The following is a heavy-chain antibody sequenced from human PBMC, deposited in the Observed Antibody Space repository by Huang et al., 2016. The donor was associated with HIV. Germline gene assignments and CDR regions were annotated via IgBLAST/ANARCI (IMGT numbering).Heavy chain of an antibody. Sequence: VQLLESGGGLVQPGGSRRLSCAASGFTFSSYAMSWVRQAAGKGLEWVSTSSGSGVSTYHADSVKGRFTTSRDNSENMLYLQMHTLRAEDTAVYYCAKGEFVGESYFDQWGQGTLVTVSS. CDR3: AKGEFVGESYFDQ. CDR2: SSGSGVST. D-gene: IGHD3-10*01. J-gene: IGHJ4*02. V-gene: IGHV3-23*01. CDR1: GFTFSSYA.